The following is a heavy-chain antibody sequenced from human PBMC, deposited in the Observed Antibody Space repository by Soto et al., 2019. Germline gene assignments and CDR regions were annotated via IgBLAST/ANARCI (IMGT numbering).Heavy chain of an antibody. CDR2: ISSSGSTI. J-gene: IGHJ6*02. CDR1: GFTFSTFN. CDR3: ARGPLPPDYYYYYGMDV. V-gene: IGHV3-48*01. Sequence: GGSLRLSCAASGFTFSTFNMNWVRQAPGKGLEWVSYISSSGSTIYYADSVKGRFTISRDNSKNTLYLQMNSLRAEDTAVYYCARGPLPPDYYYYYGMDVWGQGTTVTVSS.